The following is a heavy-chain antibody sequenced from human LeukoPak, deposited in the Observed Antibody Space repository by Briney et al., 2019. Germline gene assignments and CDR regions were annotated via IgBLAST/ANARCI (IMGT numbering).Heavy chain of an antibody. CDR2: INHSGST. D-gene: IGHD3-22*01. V-gene: IGHV4-34*01. CDR3: ARGLTYYYDSSGYYYAFDL. J-gene: IGHJ3*01. Sequence: SETLSLTCAVYGGSFSGYYWSWIRQPPGKGLEWIGEINHSGSTNYNPSLKSRVTISVDTSKNQFSLKLSSVTAADTAVYYCARGLTYYYDSSGYYYAFDLWGQGTMVTVSS. CDR1: GGSFSGYY.